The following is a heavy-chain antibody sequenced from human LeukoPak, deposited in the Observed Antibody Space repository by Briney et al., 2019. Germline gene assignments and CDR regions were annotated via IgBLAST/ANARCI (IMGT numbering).Heavy chain of an antibody. CDR1: GFTLSNYW. J-gene: IGHJ6*02. CDR2: VDPDGTTT. Sequence: GSLRLSCAASGFTLSNYWMHWVRQAPGEGLVWVSRVDPDGTTTNYADSVTGRLTTSRDNAKNTLYLQMNSLRAEDTALYYCTRVQAGRSGLMDVWGRGTTVTVSS. V-gene: IGHV3-74*01. D-gene: IGHD2-8*02. CDR3: TRVQAGRSGLMDV.